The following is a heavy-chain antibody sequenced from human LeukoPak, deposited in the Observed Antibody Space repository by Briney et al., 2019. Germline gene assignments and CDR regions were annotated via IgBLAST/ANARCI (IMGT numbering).Heavy chain of an antibody. D-gene: IGHD3-22*01. V-gene: IGHV3-21*01. CDR1: GFTFSSYS. Sequence: GGSLRLSCAASGFTFSSYSMHWVRQAPGKGLEWVSFICSSSSYIHYSDSVKGRFTISRDNAKNSVHLQMNSLRAEDTAVYYCARQPFIVVPTDSWGQGTLVTVSS. CDR2: ICSSSSYI. CDR3: ARQPFIVVPTDS. J-gene: IGHJ4*02.